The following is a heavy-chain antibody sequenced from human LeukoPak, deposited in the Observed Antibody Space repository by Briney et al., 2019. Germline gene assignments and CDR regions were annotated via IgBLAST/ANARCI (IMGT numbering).Heavy chain of an antibody. CDR3: ARDPDGTKGYYYYYMNV. Sequence: ASVKVSCKASGYTFTSYDINWVRQATGQGLEWMGWMNPNSGNTGYAQKFQGRVTITRNTSISTAYMELSSLRSEDTAVYYCARDPDGTKGYYYYYMNVWGKGTTVTVSS. J-gene: IGHJ6*03. CDR2: MNPNSGNT. D-gene: IGHD6-13*01. V-gene: IGHV1-8*03. CDR1: GYTFTSYD.